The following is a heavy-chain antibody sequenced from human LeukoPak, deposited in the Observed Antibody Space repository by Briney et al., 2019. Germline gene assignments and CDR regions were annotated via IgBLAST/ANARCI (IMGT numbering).Heavy chain of an antibody. J-gene: IGHJ4*02. CDR1: GFTFDDYA. CDR2: ISGDGGST. V-gene: IGHV3-43*02. Sequence: GGSLRLSCAASGFTFDDYAMHWVRHAPGKGLELVSLISGDGGSTYYADSVKGRFTISRDNRKNSLYLQMNSLRTEDTALYYCAKTYYYDSSGYYGWGQGTLVTVSS. CDR3: AKTYYYDSSGYYG. D-gene: IGHD3-22*01.